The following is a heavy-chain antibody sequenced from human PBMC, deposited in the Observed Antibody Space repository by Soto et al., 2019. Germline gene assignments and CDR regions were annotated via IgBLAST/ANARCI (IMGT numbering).Heavy chain of an antibody. J-gene: IGHJ5*02. CDR1: GFTFSTYD. Sequence: EVQLVESGGGLVQPGGSLRLSCAASGFTFSTYDMHWVRQVPGKGLEWVSAIGTLADTFYADSVKGRFTISRENAKSSLYLQVDSLTAGDTGVYYCGRQAAYWHGGGGWFDPWGQGTLVTVSS. CDR2: IGTLADT. CDR3: GRQAAYWHGGGGWFDP. V-gene: IGHV3-13*01. D-gene: IGHD2-8*02.